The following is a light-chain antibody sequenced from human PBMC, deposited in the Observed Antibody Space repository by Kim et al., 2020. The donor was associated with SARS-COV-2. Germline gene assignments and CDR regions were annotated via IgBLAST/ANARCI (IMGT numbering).Light chain of an antibody. CDR2: ENN. Sequence: KTVTISCTRSSGSIASNYVQWYQQRPRSSPTTVIYENNQRPSGVPARFSGSIDSSSNSASLTISGLKTEDEADYYCQSYDSSNPWVFGGGTQLTVL. V-gene: IGLV6-57*01. CDR1: SGSIASNY. J-gene: IGLJ3*02. CDR3: QSYDSSNPWV.